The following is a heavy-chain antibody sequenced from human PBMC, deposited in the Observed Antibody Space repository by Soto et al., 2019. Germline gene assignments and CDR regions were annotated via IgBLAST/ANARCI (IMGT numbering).Heavy chain of an antibody. V-gene: IGHV3-21*01. Sequence: GALRLSCAASGFTFSSYCMNWVRQAPGKGLEWVLSISSSSSYIYYADSVKGRFTISRDNAKNSLYLQMNSLRAEDTAVYYCARDTHYDILTGYYVPYYYYGMDVWGQGTTVTVSS. J-gene: IGHJ6*02. D-gene: IGHD3-9*01. CDR2: ISSSSSYI. CDR1: GFTFSSYC. CDR3: ARDTHYDILTGYYVPYYYYGMDV.